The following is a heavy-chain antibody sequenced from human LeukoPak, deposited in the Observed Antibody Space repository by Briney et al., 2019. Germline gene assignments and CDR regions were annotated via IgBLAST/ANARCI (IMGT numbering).Heavy chain of an antibody. J-gene: IGHJ3*02. D-gene: IGHD6-19*01. CDR1: GFTFSSYA. CDR3: ATSMYSSGWFAFDI. Sequence: GGSLRLSCAASGFTFSSYAMSWVRQAPGKGLEWVSAISGSGGSTYYADSVRGRFTISRDNSKNTLYMQMNSLRAENTAVYYCATSMYSSGWFAFDIWGQGTMVTVSS. CDR2: ISGSGGST. V-gene: IGHV3-23*01.